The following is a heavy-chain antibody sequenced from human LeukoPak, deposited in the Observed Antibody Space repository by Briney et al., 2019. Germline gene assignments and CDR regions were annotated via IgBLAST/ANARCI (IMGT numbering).Heavy chain of an antibody. CDR1: GYTFTSYG. V-gene: IGHV1-18*01. CDR2: ISAYNGNT. J-gene: IGHJ4*02. CDR3: ARQPDDEIVGATRFDY. D-gene: IGHD1-26*01. Sequence: ASVTVSCKASGYTFTSYGISWVRQAPGQGLEWMGWISAYNGNTNYAQKLQGRVTMTTDTSTSTAYMELRSLRSDDTAVYYCARQPDDEIVGATRFDYWGQGALVTVSS.